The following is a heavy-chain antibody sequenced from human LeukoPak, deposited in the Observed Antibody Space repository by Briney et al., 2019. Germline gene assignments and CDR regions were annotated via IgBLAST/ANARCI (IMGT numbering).Heavy chain of an antibody. CDR3: AKRGVVIRVILVGFHKEAYYFDS. Sequence: GGSLRLSCAVSGITLSNYGMSWVRQAPGKGLEWVAGISGSGGRTNYADSVKGRFTISRDNPKNTLYQQMNSLRVEDTAVYFCAKRGVVIRVILVGFHKEAYYFDSWGQGALVTVSS. CDR2: ISGSGGRT. V-gene: IGHV3-23*01. J-gene: IGHJ4*02. CDR1: GITLSNYG. D-gene: IGHD3-22*01.